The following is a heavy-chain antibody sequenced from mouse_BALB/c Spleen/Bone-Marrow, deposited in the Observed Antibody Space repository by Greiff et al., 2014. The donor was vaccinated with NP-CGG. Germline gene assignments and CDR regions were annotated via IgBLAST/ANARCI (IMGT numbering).Heavy chain of an antibody. J-gene: IGHJ3*01. Sequence: VQLQQSGAELAKPGASVKMSCKASGYTFTSYWMHWVKQRPGQGLEWIGYINPSSGYNEYNQKFEDKATLTADKSSSTAYMQLSSLTSEDSAVYYCAGYYYGEGFAYWGQGTLVTVSA. CDR1: GYTFTSYW. D-gene: IGHD1-1*01. CDR2: INPSSGYN. V-gene: IGHV1-7*01. CDR3: AGYYYGEGFAY.